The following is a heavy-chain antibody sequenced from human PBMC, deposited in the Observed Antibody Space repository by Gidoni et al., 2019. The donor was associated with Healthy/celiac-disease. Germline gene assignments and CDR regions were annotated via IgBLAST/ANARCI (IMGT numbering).Heavy chain of an antibody. CDR2: ISGSGGST. Sequence: EVQLLESGGGLVQPGGSLRLSCAASGFTFSSYAMSWVRQAPGKGLEWVSAISGSGGSTYYADSVKGRFTISRDNSKNTLYLQMNSLRAEDTAVYYCAKFWQLLRHYYYGMDVWGQGTTVTVSS. D-gene: IGHD6-13*01. CDR1: GFTFSSYA. J-gene: IGHJ6*02. CDR3: AKFWQLLRHYYYGMDV. V-gene: IGHV3-23*01.